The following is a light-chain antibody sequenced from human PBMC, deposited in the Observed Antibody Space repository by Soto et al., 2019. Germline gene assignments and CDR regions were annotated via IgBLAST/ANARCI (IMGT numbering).Light chain of an antibody. CDR3: QQYNNWLTWT. V-gene: IGKV3-15*01. Sequence: EIVMTQSPATLSVSPGERATLSCRASQSVSSNLAWYQQKPGQAPRRLIYGASTMATGIPARFSGSGSGTEFTLTISSLQSEDFAVYYCQQYNNWLTWTFGQGTKVEIK. CDR1: QSVSSN. J-gene: IGKJ1*01. CDR2: GAS.